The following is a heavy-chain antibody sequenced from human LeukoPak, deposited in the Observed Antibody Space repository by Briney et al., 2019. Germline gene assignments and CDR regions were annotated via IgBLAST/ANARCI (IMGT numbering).Heavy chain of an antibody. CDR1: GGPFRGFF. D-gene: IGHD2-2*01. V-gene: IGHV4-34*01. J-gene: IGHJ4*02. Sequence: SETLSLTCAVYGGPFRGFFWSWIRQAPGKGLEWIGEISHSGSSNYNPSLKSRITISVVTSKSQFSLRLTSVTAADTAVYYCARDCSSTSCLDYWGQGTLVTVSS. CDR3: ARDCSSTSCLDY. CDR2: ISHSGSS.